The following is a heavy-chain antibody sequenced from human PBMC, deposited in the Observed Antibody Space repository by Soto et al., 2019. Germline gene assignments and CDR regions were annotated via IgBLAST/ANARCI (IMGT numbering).Heavy chain of an antibody. CDR1: GYSFAGYW. D-gene: IGHD3-22*01. J-gene: IGHJ4*02. V-gene: IGHV5-10-1*01. CDR2: IDPSDSQT. Sequence: PGESLQISCKGSGYSFAGYWITWVRQKPGKGLERMGRIDPSDSQTYYSPSFRGHVTISATKSITTVFLQWSSLRASDTAMYYCARQIYDSDTGPNFQYYFDSWGQGTPVTVSS. CDR3: ARQIYDSDTGPNFQYYFDS.